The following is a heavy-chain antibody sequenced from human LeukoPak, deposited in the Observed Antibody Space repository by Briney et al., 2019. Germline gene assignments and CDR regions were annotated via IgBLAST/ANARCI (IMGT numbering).Heavy chain of an antibody. V-gene: IGHV4-59*01. Sequence: SETLSLICTVSGGSISSYYWSWIRQPSGKGLEWIGYIYYSGSTNYNPSLKSRVTIPVDTSKNQFSLKLSSVTAADTAVYYCARDRPFQHWGQGTLVTVSS. J-gene: IGHJ1*01. CDR3: ARDRPFQH. CDR1: GGSISSYY. CDR2: IYYSGST.